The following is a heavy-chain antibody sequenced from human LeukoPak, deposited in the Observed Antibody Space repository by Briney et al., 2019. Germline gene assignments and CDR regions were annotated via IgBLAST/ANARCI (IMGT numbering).Heavy chain of an antibody. CDR3: AKSRQWLVLGDYYYMDV. Sequence: GGSLRLSCAASGFTFSSYGMHWVRQAPGKGLEWVAFIRYDGSNKYYADSVKGRFTISRDNSKNTLYLQMNSLRAEDTAVYYCAKSRQWLVLGDYYYMDVWGKGTTVTVSS. CDR2: IRYDGSNK. CDR1: GFTFSSYG. V-gene: IGHV3-30*02. J-gene: IGHJ6*03. D-gene: IGHD6-19*01.